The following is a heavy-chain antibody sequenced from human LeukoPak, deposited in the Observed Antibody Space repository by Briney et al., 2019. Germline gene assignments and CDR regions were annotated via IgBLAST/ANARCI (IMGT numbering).Heavy chain of an antibody. CDR2: ISYDGSNK. V-gene: IGHV3-30*12. CDR3: AREASIAAAGLYYFDY. Sequence: PGRSLRLSCAASGFTFSSYGMHWVRQAPGKGLEWVAVISYDGSNKYYADSVKGRFTISRDNSKNTLYLQMNSLRAEDTAVYYCAREASIAAAGLYYFDYWGQGTLVTVSS. D-gene: IGHD6-13*01. CDR1: GFTFSSYG. J-gene: IGHJ4*02.